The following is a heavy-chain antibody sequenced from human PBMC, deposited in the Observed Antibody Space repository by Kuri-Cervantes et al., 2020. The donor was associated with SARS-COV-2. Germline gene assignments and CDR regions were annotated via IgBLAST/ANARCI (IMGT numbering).Heavy chain of an antibody. D-gene: IGHD2-2*01. CDR3: ARDSEILYGSTSCPDY. CDR1: GYTFTGYY. V-gene: IGHV1-2*02. CDR2: INPNSGGT. Sequence: ASVKVSCKASGYTFTGYYMHWVRQAPGQGLEWMGWINPNSGGTNNAQKLQGRVTMTTDTSTSTAYMELRSLRSDDTAVYYCARDSEILYGSTSCPDYWGQGTLVTVSS. J-gene: IGHJ4*02.